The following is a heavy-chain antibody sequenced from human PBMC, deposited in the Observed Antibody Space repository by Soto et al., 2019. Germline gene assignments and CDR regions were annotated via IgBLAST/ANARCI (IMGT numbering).Heavy chain of an antibody. CDR1: GFTFSSYG. CDR3: AKTGPYSYGFSWFDP. CDR2: ISYDGSNK. D-gene: IGHD5-18*01. J-gene: IGHJ5*02. Sequence: HPGGSLRLSCAASGFTFSSYGMHWVRQAPGKGLEWVAVISYDGSNKYYADSVKGRFTISRDNSKNTLYLQMNSLRAEDTAVYYCAKTGPYSYGFSWFDPWGQGTLVTVSS. V-gene: IGHV3-30*18.